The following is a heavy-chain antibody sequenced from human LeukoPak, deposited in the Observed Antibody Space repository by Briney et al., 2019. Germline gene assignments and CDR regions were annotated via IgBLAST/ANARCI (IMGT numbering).Heavy chain of an antibody. CDR3: AGVLRYFDWLLSDAFDI. Sequence: GASVKVSCKASGGTFSSYAISWVRQAPGQGLEWMGGIIPIFGTANYAQKFRGRVTLTADKSTSTAYMEMSSLRSEDTAVYYCAGVLRYFDWLLSDAFDIWGQGTMVTVSS. J-gene: IGHJ3*02. CDR2: IIPIFGTA. D-gene: IGHD3-9*01. V-gene: IGHV1-69*06. CDR1: GGTFSSYA.